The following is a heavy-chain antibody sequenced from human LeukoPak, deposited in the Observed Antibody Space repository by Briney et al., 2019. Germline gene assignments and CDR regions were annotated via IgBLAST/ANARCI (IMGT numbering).Heavy chain of an antibody. V-gene: IGHV4-39*01. CDR2: IYYSGST. Sequence: SETLSLTCTVSGGSISSSSYYWGWIRQPPGKGLEWIGSIYYSGSTYYNPSLKSRVTISVDTSKNQFSLKLSSVTAADTAVYYCARGLAVKWGQGTLVTVSS. CDR1: GGSISSSSYY. CDR3: ARGLAVK. D-gene: IGHD4-23*01. J-gene: IGHJ4*02.